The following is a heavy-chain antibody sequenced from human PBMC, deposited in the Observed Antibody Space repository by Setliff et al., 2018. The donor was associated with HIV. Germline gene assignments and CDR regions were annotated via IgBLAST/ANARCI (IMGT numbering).Heavy chain of an antibody. Sequence: ASVKVSCKASGYTSTTYDINWVRQATGQGLEWMGWMNPNSGDTGYAQKFQGRVTMTRNTSISTAYMELSSLRSEDTAVYYCAPIDPFPHDYSNSSFDYWGQGTLVTVSS. V-gene: IGHV1-8*01. CDR1: GYTSTTYD. D-gene: IGHD4-4*01. CDR2: MNPNSGDT. CDR3: APIDPFPHDYSNSSFDY. J-gene: IGHJ4*02.